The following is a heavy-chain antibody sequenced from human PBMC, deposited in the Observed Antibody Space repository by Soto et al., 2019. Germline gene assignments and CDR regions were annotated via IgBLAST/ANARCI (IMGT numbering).Heavy chain of an antibody. V-gene: IGHV4-39*01. CDR3: ARLRFSEDIVVVPAATFDY. J-gene: IGHJ4*02. Sequence: SETLSLTCTVSGGSISSSSYYWGWIRQPPGKGLEWIGSIYYSGSTYYNPSLKSRVTISVDTSKNQFSLKLSSVTAADTAVYYCARLRFSEDIVVVPAATFDYWGQGTLVTVSS. CDR2: IYYSGST. CDR1: GGSISSSSYY. D-gene: IGHD2-2*01.